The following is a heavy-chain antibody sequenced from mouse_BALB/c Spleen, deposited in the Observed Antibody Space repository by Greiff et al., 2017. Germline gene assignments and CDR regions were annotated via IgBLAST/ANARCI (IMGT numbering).Heavy chain of an antibody. CDR1: GFTFSSYG. V-gene: IGHV5-6*02. J-gene: IGHJ4*01. D-gene: IGHD2-1*01. Sequence: EVNVVESGGDLVKPGGSLKLSCAASGFTFSSYGMSWVRQTPDKRLEWVATISSGGSYTYYPDSVKGRFTISRDNAKNTLYLQMSSLKSEDTAMYYCARRDGNYDYAMDYWGQGTSVTVSS. CDR2: ISSGGSYT. CDR3: ARRDGNYDYAMDY.